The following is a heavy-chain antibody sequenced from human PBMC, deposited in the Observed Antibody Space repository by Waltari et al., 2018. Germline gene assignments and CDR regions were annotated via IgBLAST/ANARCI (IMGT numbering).Heavy chain of an antibody. J-gene: IGHJ4*02. Sequence: QVQLVESGGGVVQPGGSLRLSCAASGFTFSSYGMHWFRQAPGKGLEWVAFIRYDGSNKYYADSVKGRFTISRDNSKNTLYLQMNSLRAEDTAVYYCAKDLDYWGQGTLVTVSS. V-gene: IGHV3-30*02. CDR2: IRYDGSNK. CDR3: AKDLDY. CDR1: GFTFSSYG.